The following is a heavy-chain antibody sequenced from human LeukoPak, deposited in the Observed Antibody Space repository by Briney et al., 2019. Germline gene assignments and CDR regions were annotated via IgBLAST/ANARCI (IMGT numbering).Heavy chain of an antibody. V-gene: IGHV5-51*01. D-gene: IGHD3-10*01. CDR3: ARHFDGSGFDS. CDR1: GYTFTNYW. Sequence: GESLKIFFHVSGYTFTNYWLAWVRQMHGRGLEGMGIIYPGDSDTRYSPSFQGQVTISADKSISTAYLQWSSLKASDTAMYYCARHFDGSGFDSWGQGTLVTVSS. CDR2: IYPGDSDT. J-gene: IGHJ4*02.